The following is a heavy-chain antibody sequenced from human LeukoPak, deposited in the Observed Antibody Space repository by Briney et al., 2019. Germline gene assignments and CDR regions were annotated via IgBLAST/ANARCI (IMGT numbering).Heavy chain of an antibody. CDR2: VNSDGSWT. Sequence: PGGSLRLSCAASGNYWMHWVRQAPGKGLVWVSHVNSDGSWTSHADSVKGRFTISKDSAKNTVYLQMNNVRTEDTAVYYFVSFYETTWGRGTLVTVSS. CDR3: VSFYETT. D-gene: IGHD2-2*01. CDR1: GNYW. J-gene: IGHJ5*02. V-gene: IGHV3-74*01.